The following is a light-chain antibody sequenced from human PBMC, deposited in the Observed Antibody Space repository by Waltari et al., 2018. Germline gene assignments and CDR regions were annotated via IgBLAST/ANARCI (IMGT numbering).Light chain of an antibody. CDR1: QSINNW. CDR2: KAS. J-gene: IGKJ1*01. V-gene: IGKV1-5*03. CDR3: HQYKTYAWT. Sequence: IQMTQSPSTLSASVGDRVSITCRASQSINNWLAWYQQKSGKAPKLLLYKASSLESGVPSRFSGSGYGTEFTLTISSLQPDDFASYYCHQYKTYAWTFGQGTKVEIK.